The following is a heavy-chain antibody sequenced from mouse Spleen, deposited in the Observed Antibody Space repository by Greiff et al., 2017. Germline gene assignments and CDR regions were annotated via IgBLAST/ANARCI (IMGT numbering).Heavy chain of an antibody. V-gene: IGHV1-87*01. CDR1: GYTFTSYW. J-gene: IGHJ3*01. Sequence: QVQLQQSGAELARPGASVKLSCKASGYTFTSYWMQWVKQRPGQGLEWIGAIYPGDGDTRYTQKFKGKATLTADKSSSTAYMQLSSLASEDSAVYYCARGGTMIYWGQGTLVTVSA. D-gene: IGHD2-4*01. CDR3: ARGGTMIY. CDR2: IYPGDGDT.